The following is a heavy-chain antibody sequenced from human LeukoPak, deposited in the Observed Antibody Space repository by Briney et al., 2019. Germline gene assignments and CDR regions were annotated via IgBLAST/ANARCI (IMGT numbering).Heavy chain of an antibody. Sequence: GGSLRLSCAASGFTFGSYNMNWVRQAPGKGLEWVSSISSSSSYINYADSVKGRFTISRDNAKNSLYLQMNSLRVEDTAVYYCARAVDDYVWGSYRPPGHWGQGTLVTVSS. D-gene: IGHD3-16*02. V-gene: IGHV3-21*04. CDR1: GFTFGSYN. J-gene: IGHJ4*02. CDR3: ARAVDDYVWGSYRPPGH. CDR2: ISSSSSYI.